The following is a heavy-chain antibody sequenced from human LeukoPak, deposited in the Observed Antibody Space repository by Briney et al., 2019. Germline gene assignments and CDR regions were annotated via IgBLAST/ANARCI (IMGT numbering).Heavy chain of an antibody. Sequence: ASVKVSCKASGYTFTSYYMHWARQAPGQGLEWMGIINPSGGSTSYAQKFQGRVTMTRDTSTSTVYMELSSLRSEDTAVYYCARDGPYYYETNWFDPWGQGTLVTVSS. J-gene: IGHJ5*02. CDR3: ARDGPYYYETNWFDP. D-gene: IGHD3-22*01. CDR1: GYTFTSYY. CDR2: INPSGGST. V-gene: IGHV1-46*01.